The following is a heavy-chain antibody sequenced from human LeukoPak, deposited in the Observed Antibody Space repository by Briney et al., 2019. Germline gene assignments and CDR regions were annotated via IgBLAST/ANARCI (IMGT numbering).Heavy chain of an antibody. J-gene: IGHJ4*02. D-gene: IGHD3-3*01. CDR1: GGSLSSRSHY. V-gene: IGHV4-39*01. Sequence: PSETLSLTCTVSGGSLSSRSHYWGCIRQFPGKGLQWIASVYFTGSTYYNPSLTSRATVSVDTSKNQFSLKLSSVTAADTAVYYCVRAESGPTAFCDYWAQGTLVTVSS. CDR3: VRAESGPTAFCDY. CDR2: VYFTGST.